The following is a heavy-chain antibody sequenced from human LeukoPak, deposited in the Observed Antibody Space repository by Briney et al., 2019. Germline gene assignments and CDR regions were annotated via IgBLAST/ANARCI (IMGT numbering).Heavy chain of an antibody. Sequence: SETLSLTCTVSGGSISSSSYYWGWIRQPPGKGLEWIGSIYYSGSTYYNPSLKSRDTISVDTSKNQFSLKLSSVTAADAAVYYCARHEAYYYYYYMDVWGKGTTVTISS. CDR1: GGSISSSSYY. J-gene: IGHJ6*03. CDR2: IYYSGST. V-gene: IGHV4-39*01. CDR3: ARHEAYYYYYYMDV.